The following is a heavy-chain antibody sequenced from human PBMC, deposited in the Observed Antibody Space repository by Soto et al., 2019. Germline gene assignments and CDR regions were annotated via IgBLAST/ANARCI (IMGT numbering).Heavy chain of an antibody. CDR2: IDWDDDK. CDR1: GFSLSTSGMC. Sequence: SGPTLVNPTQTLTLTCTFSGFSLSTSGMCGSWIRQPPGKALEWLALIDWDDDKYYSTSLKTRLTISKDTSKNQVVLTMTNMDPVDTATYYCARIPDYYDSSGYYYGAFDIWGQGTMVTVSS. CDR3: ARIPDYYDSSGYYYGAFDI. D-gene: IGHD3-22*01. V-gene: IGHV2-70*01. J-gene: IGHJ3*02.